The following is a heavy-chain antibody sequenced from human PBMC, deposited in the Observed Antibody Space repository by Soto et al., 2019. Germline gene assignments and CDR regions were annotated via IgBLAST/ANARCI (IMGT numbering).Heavy chain of an antibody. CDR2: INTDNGNT. V-gene: IGHV1-3*04. D-gene: IGHD6-13*01. J-gene: IGHJ4*02. CDR3: ARDSSNTWWGSWY. CDR1: GYTFTTYT. Sequence: QVQLVQSGAEVKMPGASVKVSSKASGYTFTTYTMHWVRQAPGQRPEWMGWINTDNGNTRYSKEFQDRVTITKDTSASTAYMELSSLRSEDTDIYYCARDSSNTWWGSWYWVQGTLDTVSS.